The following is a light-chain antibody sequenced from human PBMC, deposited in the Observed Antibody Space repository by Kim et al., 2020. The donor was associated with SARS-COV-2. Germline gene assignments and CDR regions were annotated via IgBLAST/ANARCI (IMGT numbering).Light chain of an antibody. CDR1: QSVSRNY. J-gene: IGKJ2*01. CDR2: GAS. CDR3: QHYGGSRYT. Sequence: LSPGKRPTLSCRASQSVSRNYLAWYQQKLGQTPRLLIYGASTRAPGIPDRFSGSGSGADFTLTISSLGPEDFAVYYCQHYGGSRYTFGQGTKLEI. V-gene: IGKV3-20*01.